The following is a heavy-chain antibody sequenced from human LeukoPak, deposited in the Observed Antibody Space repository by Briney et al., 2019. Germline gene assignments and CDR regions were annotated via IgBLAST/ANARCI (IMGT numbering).Heavy chain of an antibody. D-gene: IGHD5-18*01. V-gene: IGHV4-4*02. CDR1: GGSITSNNW. CDR3: ARGYSYGFTLDY. J-gene: IGHJ4*02. CDR2: IYQSGST. Sequence: PSETLSLTCAVSGGSITSNNWWSWVRQPPGKGLEWIGEIYQSGSTNYNPSLKSRVTISVDKAKNQFSLKLTSVTAADTAVYYCARGYSYGFTLDYWGQGTLVTVSS.